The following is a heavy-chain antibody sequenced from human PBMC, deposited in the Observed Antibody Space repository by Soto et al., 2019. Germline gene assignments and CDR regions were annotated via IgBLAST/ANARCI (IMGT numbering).Heavy chain of an antibody. V-gene: IGHV3-21*01. CDR3: ARDRRDGYNFDY. J-gene: IGHJ4*02. Sequence: EVQLVESGGGLVKPGGSLRLSCAASGFTFSSYTMNWVRQAPGKGLEWVSSISSSGSYIYYADSVKGRFTISRDNAKHSLYLQMNSLRAEDTAVYYCARDRRDGYNFDYWGQGTLVTVSS. CDR2: ISSSGSYI. D-gene: IGHD5-12*01. CDR1: GFTFSSYT.